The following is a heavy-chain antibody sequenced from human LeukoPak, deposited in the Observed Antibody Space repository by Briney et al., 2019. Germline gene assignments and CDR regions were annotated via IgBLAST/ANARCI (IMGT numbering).Heavy chain of an antibody. V-gene: IGHV4-59*01. CDR1: GGSISSYY. D-gene: IGHD4-23*01. CDR3: ARAPTIYGGNSVDY. Sequence: SETLSLTCTVAGGSISSYYWSWIRQPPGKGLEWIGYIYYSGSTNYNPSLKSRVTISVDSSKNQFSLKLSSVTAADTAVYYCARAPTIYGGNSVDYWGQGTLVTVSS. CDR2: IYYSGST. J-gene: IGHJ4*02.